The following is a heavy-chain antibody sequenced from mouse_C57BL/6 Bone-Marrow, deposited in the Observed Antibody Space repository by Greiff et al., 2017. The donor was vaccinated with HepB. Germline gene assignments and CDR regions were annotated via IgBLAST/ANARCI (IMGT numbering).Heavy chain of an antibody. J-gene: IGHJ2*01. CDR3: ARVALLRCDY. CDR2: ISDGGSYT. CDR1: GFTFSSYA. Sequence: EVKLVESGGGLVKPGGSLKLSCAASGFTFSSYAMSWVRQTPEKRLEWVATISDGGSYTYYPDNVKGRFTISRDNAKNNLYLQMSHLKSEDTAMYYCARVALLRCDYWGQGTTLTVSS. V-gene: IGHV5-4*03. D-gene: IGHD1-2*01.